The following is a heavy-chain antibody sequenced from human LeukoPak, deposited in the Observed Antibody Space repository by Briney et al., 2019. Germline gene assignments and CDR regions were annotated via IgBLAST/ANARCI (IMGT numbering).Heavy chain of an antibody. CDR2: IYHSGST. Sequence: SETLSLTCTVSGYSISSGYYWGWIRQPPGKGLEYIGSIYHSGSTYYKPSLKSRVTISVDTSKNQFSLKLSSVTAADTAVYYCARGEYYYDSSGYYYSAFDIWGQGTMVTVSS. V-gene: IGHV4-38-2*02. D-gene: IGHD3-22*01. J-gene: IGHJ3*02. CDR1: GYSISSGYY. CDR3: ARGEYYYDSSGYYYSAFDI.